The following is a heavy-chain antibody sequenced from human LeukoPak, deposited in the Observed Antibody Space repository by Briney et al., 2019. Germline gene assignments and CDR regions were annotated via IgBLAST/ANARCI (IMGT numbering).Heavy chain of an antibody. CDR3: ARAPSEIGGYYPEYFRH. CDR2: IKSDGST. Sequence: GGSLRLSCAASGFTFSSYWMHWVRQAPGKGLVWVARIKSDGSTRYADSVKGRFTISRDNAKNTVSLQMNSLRAEDTGVYYCARAPSEIGGYYPEYFRHWGQGTLVTVSP. CDR1: GFTFSSYW. J-gene: IGHJ1*01. V-gene: IGHV3-74*01. D-gene: IGHD3-22*01.